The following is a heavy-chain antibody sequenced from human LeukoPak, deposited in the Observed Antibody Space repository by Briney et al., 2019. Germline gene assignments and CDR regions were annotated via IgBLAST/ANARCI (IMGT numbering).Heavy chain of an antibody. Sequence: AGGSLRLSCAASGFTFSSYAMHWVRQAPGKGLEWVAVISYDGSNKYYADSVKGRFTISRDNSKNTLYLQMNSLRAEDTAVYYCARGYDYSYYYYGMDVWGQGTTVTVSS. CDR3: ARGYDYSYYYYGMDV. D-gene: IGHD5-12*01. CDR2: ISYDGSNK. V-gene: IGHV3-30-3*01. CDR1: GFTFSSYA. J-gene: IGHJ6*02.